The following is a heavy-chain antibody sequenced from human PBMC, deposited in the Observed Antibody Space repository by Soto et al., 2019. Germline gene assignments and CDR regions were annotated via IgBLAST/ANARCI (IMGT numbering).Heavy chain of an antibody. D-gene: IGHD2-15*01. J-gene: IGHJ3*02. Sequence: GGSLRLSCEASGLTFSSYAMSWVRQAPGKGLEWVSAIGSTGVTTYYADSVKGRFTTSRDNSKTTPYLLMTRLRVEDTAVYYCAKTPGVHTTRAAFDMWGQGTMVTVSS. CDR2: IGSTGVTT. V-gene: IGHV3-23*01. CDR1: GLTFSSYA. CDR3: AKTPGVHTTRAAFDM.